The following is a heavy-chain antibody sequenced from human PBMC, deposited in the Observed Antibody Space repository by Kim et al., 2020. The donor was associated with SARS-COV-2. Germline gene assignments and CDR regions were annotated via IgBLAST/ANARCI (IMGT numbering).Heavy chain of an antibody. CDR1: RYTFGGYY. J-gene: IGHJ5*02. D-gene: IGHD6-13*01. CDR3: AREARGSSSWYGVESPSFDP. V-gene: IGHV1-2*02. Sequence: ASVTFSFTASRYTFGGYYMHWVRQAPGQGLEWMGWINPNSGGTNYAQKFQGRVTMTRDTSISTAYMELSRLRSDDTAVYYCAREARGSSSWYGVESPSFDPWGQGTLVTVSS. CDR2: INPNSGGT.